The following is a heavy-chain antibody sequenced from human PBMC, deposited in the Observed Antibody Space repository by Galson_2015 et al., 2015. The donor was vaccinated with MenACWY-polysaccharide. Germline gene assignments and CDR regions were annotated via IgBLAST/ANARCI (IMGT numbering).Heavy chain of an antibody. CDR3: ARESTVAGSSLYYCYLHL. CDR1: GSTFSSFD. J-gene: IGHJ2*01. Sequence: SLRLSCAASGSTFSSFDMHWVRHVIGKGLEWVAAIGTGGDTYYSGSVKGRFTISRENAKNSLYLQMNSLRAGDTAVYYCARESTVAGSSLYYCYLHLSVRGTLATVSS. V-gene: IGHV3-13*01. D-gene: IGHD6-13*01. CDR2: IGTGGDT.